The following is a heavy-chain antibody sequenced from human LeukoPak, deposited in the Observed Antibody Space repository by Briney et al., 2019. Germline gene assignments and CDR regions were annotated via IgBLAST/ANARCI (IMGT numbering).Heavy chain of an antibody. CDR3: ARRGAWSSGYQGTTYYMDV. CDR2: IISSGSTI. CDR1: GFTFSSYE. Sequence: GSLSLSFAASGFTFSSYEMNWVRPAPGKGLEWVSYIISSGSTIYYADSVKGRFTISRDNAKNSLYLQMNSLRAEDTAVYYCARRGAWSSGYQGTTYYMDVWGKGTTVTVSS. V-gene: IGHV3-48*03. J-gene: IGHJ6*03. D-gene: IGHD3-22*01.